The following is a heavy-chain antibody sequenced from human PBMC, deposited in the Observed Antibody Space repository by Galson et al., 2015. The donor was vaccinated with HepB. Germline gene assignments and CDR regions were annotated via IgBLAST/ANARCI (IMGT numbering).Heavy chain of an antibody. CDR2: IWYDGSNK. V-gene: IGHV3-33*01. CDR3: ARGYSGSSVRFDP. D-gene: IGHD1-26*01. Sequence: SLRLSCAASGFTFSSYGMHWVRQAPGKGLEWVAVIWYDGSNKYYADSVKGRFTISRDNSKNTLYLQMNSLRAEDTAVYYCARGYSGSSVRFDPWGQGTLVTVSS. CDR1: GFTFSSYG. J-gene: IGHJ5*02.